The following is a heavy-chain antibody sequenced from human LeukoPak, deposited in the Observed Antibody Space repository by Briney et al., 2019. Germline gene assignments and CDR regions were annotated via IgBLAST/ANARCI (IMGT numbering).Heavy chain of an antibody. V-gene: IGHV1-69*13. CDR2: IIPIFGTA. D-gene: IGHD5-12*01. CDR1: GGTFSSYA. J-gene: IGHJ4*02. CDR3: AREVGGYSGYEKFDY. Sequence: GASVKVSCKASGGTFSSYAISWVRQAPGQGLEWMGGIIPIFGTANYAQKFQGRVTITADESTSTAYMELSSLRSEDTAVYYCAREVGGYSGYEKFDYWGQGTLVTVSS.